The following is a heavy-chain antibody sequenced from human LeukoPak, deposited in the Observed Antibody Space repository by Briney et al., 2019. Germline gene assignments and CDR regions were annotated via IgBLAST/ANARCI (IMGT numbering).Heavy chain of an antibody. CDR3: ARGSGYDGSRT. V-gene: IGHV4-59*01. J-gene: IGHJ4*02. CDR1: GDSITIDY. Sequence: SETLSLTCTVSGDSITIDYWTWVRQPPGKGLEWIGYIYSTGSTDYNPSLKSRVPISIDTSRNRFSLKLNSVTAADTAIYYCARGSGYDGSRTWGQGTLVTVSS. D-gene: IGHD5-12*01. CDR2: IYSTGST.